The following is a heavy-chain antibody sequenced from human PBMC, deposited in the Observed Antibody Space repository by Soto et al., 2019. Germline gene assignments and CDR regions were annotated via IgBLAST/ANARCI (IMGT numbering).Heavy chain of an antibody. Sequence: PGGSLRLSCAASGFTFSSYWMSWVRHAPGKGLEWVANIKQDGSEKYYVDSVKGRFTISRDNAKNSLYLQMNSLRAEDTAVYYCARDGSSHYYYYYGMDVWGQGTTVTVSS. V-gene: IGHV3-7*03. CDR2: IKQDGSEK. CDR3: ARDGSSHYYYYYGMDV. CDR1: GFTFSSYW. D-gene: IGHD6-6*01. J-gene: IGHJ6*02.